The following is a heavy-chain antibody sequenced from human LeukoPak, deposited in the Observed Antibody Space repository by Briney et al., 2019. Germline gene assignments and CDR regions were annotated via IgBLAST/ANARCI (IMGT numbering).Heavy chain of an antibody. V-gene: IGHV3-74*01. D-gene: IGHD3-22*01. CDR1: GFTFSSYA. J-gene: IGHJ6*02. CDR3: ARNYYDSSGYYPDGYYGMDV. CDR2: INSDGSST. Sequence: GGSLRLSCAASGFTFSSYAMSWVRQAPGKGLVWVSRINSDGSSTSYADSVKGRFTISRDNAKNTLYLQMNSLRAEDTAVCYCARNYYDSSGYYPDGYYGMDVWGQGTTVTVSS.